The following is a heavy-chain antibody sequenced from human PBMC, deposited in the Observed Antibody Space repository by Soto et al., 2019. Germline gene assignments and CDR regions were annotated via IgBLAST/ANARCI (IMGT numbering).Heavy chain of an antibody. Sequence: QVQLQESGPGLVKPSDTLSLTCAVSGYSISSSNWWGWIRQPPGKGLEWIGYIYYSGRTYNNPSLNSRVLMSVDTSKIQFPLKLSSVTAVDTAVYYCARLWGAAAGYWFDPWGQGTLVNVSS. CDR2: IYYSGRT. D-gene: IGHD6-13*01. CDR3: ARLWGAAAGYWFDP. CDR1: GYSISSSNW. V-gene: IGHV4-28*01. J-gene: IGHJ5*02.